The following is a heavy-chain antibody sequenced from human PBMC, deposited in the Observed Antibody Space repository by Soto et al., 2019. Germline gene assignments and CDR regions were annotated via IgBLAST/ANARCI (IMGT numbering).Heavy chain of an antibody. V-gene: IGHV3-7*03. D-gene: IGHD2-21*02. Sequence: PGGSLRLSCEVSGFVFSMYSMSWVRQTPGKGLEWVAKIPQEGVDGHYADSVKGRFTISRDNGKNSLYLQMNNLRAEDTAAYYCARDHLILPAHDFLYGSDVWGRGATVTVSS. J-gene: IGHJ6*02. CDR1: GFVFSMYS. CDR2: IPQEGVDG. CDR3: ARDHLILPAHDFLYGSDV.